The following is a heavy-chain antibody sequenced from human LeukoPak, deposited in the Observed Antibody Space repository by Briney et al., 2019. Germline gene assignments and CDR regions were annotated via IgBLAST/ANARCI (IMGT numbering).Heavy chain of an antibody. CDR2: IDPGDADT. Sequence: GESLKISCQGSGYSFSSYYIAWVRQMPGQGLEWMGLIDPGDADTRYSPAFQGLVTFSADKSSGTAFLYWNSLKASDSGIYYCAMAYSSSGWFDPWGQGTLVTVSS. D-gene: IGHD6-13*01. CDR1: GYSFSSYY. V-gene: IGHV5-51*01. J-gene: IGHJ5*02. CDR3: AMAYSSSGWFDP.